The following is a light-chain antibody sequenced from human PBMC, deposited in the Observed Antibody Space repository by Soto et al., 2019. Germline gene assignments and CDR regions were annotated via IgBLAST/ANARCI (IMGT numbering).Light chain of an antibody. J-gene: IGKJ4*01. CDR1: QGISSA. CDR2: DAS. CDR3: QQFNSYALT. Sequence: AIQLTQSPSSLSASVGDRVTITCRASQGISSALAWYQQKPGKAPKLLIYDASSLESGVPTRFSGSGAGTDFTISISSLQHEDFAADYCQQFNSYALTFGGGNKVEIK. V-gene: IGKV1-13*02.